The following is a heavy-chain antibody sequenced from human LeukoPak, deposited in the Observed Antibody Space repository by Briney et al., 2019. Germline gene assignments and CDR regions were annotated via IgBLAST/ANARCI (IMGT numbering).Heavy chain of an antibody. J-gene: IGHJ4*02. D-gene: IGHD2-15*01. CDR3: ARASVVAATDY. Sequence: GGSLRLSCAASGFTFSSYWMSWVRQAPGKGLEWVANIKQDGSEKYYVDSVKGRFTISRDNAKNSLYLQMNSLRAEDTAAYYCARASVVAATDYWGQGTLVTVSS. V-gene: IGHV3-7*01. CDR2: IKQDGSEK. CDR1: GFTFSSYW.